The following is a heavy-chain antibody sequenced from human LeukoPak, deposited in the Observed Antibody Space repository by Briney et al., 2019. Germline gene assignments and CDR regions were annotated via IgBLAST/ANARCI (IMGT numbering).Heavy chain of an antibody. D-gene: IGHD5-18*01. CDR1: GGSISSGGYY. CDR3: ARGALQLWAVDY. Sequence: SETLSLTCTVSGGSISSGGYYWSWIRQHPGKGLEWIGYIYYSGSTYYNPSLKSRVTISVDTSMNQFSLKLSSVTAADTAVYYCARGALQLWAVDYWGQGTLVTVSS. CDR2: IYYSGST. J-gene: IGHJ4*02. V-gene: IGHV4-31*03.